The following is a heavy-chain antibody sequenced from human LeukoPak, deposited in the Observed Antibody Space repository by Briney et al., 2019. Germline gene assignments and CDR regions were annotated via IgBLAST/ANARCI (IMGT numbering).Heavy chain of an antibody. J-gene: IGHJ4*02. CDR1: GGSFSGYY. Sequence: PSETLSLTCAVYGGSFSGYYWSWIRNPPGKGLEWIGEINHSGSTNYNPSLKSRVTISVGTSKNQFSLKLSSVTAADTAVYYCARGRAARYYYDSSGYYYWGQGTLVTVSS. V-gene: IGHV4-34*01. CDR3: ARGRAARYYYDSSGYYY. D-gene: IGHD3-22*01. CDR2: INHSGST.